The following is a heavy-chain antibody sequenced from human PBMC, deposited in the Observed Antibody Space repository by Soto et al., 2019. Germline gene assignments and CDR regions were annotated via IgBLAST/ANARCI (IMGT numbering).Heavy chain of an antibody. CDR1: GGSISSYY. D-gene: IGHD1-1*01. CDR3: ARLPRTGSPRYYFDS. CDR2: VYYSGTT. V-gene: IGHV4-59*01. J-gene: IGHJ4*02. Sequence: PSETLSLTCTVSGGSISSYYWSWIRQPPGKGLEWIAYVYYSGTTNYNPSLKSRVTISVDTSKSQFSLNLSSVTAADTAVYYCARLPRTGSPRYYFDSWGQGTLVTVS.